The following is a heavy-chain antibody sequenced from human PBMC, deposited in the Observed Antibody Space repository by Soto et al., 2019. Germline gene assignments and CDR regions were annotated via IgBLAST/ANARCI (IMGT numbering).Heavy chain of an antibody. J-gene: IGHJ3*02. CDR2: IIPILGIA. CDR1: GGTFSSYT. D-gene: IGHD3-22*01. Sequence: QVQLVQSGAEVKKPGSSVKVSCKASGGTFSSYTISWVRQAPGQGLEWMGRIIPILGIANYAQKFQGRVTSTADKSTSTAYMELSRLRSEDTAVYYCARACYYDSSEVGEFDIWGQGTMVTVSS. CDR3: ARACYYDSSEVGEFDI. V-gene: IGHV1-69*02.